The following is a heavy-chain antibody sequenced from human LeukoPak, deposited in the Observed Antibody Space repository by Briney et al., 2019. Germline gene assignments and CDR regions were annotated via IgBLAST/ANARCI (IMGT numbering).Heavy chain of an antibody. CDR2: IYYSGST. Sequence: SETLSLTCTVSGGSISSTSYYWGWIRQPPGKGLEWIGYIYYSGSTNYNPSLKSRVTISVDTSKNQFSLKLSSVTAADTAVYYCARVRNPETTVTADYYFDYWGQGTLVTVSS. D-gene: IGHD4-17*01. CDR1: GGSISSTSYY. V-gene: IGHV4-61*05. J-gene: IGHJ4*02. CDR3: ARVRNPETTVTADYYFDY.